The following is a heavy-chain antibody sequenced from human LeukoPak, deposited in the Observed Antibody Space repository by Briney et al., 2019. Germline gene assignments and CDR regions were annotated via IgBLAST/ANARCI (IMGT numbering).Heavy chain of an antibody. CDR2: ISGSGGST. D-gene: IGHD5-18*01. CDR3: AKAPSLYSYGNRVDY. CDR1: GFTFSSYA. V-gene: IGHV3-23*01. Sequence: GGSLRLSCAASGFTFSSYAMSWVRQAPGKGLEWVSAISGSGGSTYYADSVKGRFTISRDNSKNTLYLQMNSLRAEDTAVYYCAKAPSLYSYGNRVDYWGQGTLVTVSS. J-gene: IGHJ4*02.